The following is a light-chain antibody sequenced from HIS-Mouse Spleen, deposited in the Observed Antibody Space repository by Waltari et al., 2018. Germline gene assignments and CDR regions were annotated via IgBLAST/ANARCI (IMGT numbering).Light chain of an antibody. CDR1: AFPTKY. J-gene: IGLJ1*01. V-gene: IGLV3-10*01. CDR3: YSTDSSGNHYV. CDR2: EDS. Sequence: SYELTQPPSESVSPGQTARITCSGDAFPTKYAFWYQQKSGQAPVLVIYEDSKRPSGIPERFSGSSSGTMATLTISGAQVEDEADYYCYSTDSSGNHYVFGTGTKVTVL.